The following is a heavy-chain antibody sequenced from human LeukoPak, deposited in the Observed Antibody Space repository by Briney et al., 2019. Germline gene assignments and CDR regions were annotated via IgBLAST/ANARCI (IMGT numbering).Heavy chain of an antibody. CDR1: GYSFTSYW. Sequence: AGESLKISCKGSGYSFTSYWIGWVRQMPGKGLEWMGIIYPGDSDTRYSPSFQGQVTISADKSISTAYLQWSSLEASDTAMYYCARHNFYGDYAAEFDYWGQGTLVTVSS. V-gene: IGHV5-51*01. CDR3: ARHNFYGDYAAEFDY. J-gene: IGHJ4*02. CDR2: IYPGDSDT. D-gene: IGHD4-17*01.